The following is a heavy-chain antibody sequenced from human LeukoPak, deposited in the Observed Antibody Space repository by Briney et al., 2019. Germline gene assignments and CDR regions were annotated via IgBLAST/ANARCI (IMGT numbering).Heavy chain of an antibody. CDR2: IYYSGST. D-gene: IGHD3-16*01. V-gene: IGHV4-61*08. Sequence: PSETLSLTCIVSGGSISSTVSYWSWIRQPQGKGLEWIGYIYYSGSTNYNPSLKSRVTISVDTSKNQFSLKLSPVTAADTAVYYCARGGVYDAFDIWGQGTMVTVSS. J-gene: IGHJ3*02. CDR1: GGSISSTVSY. CDR3: ARGGVYDAFDI.